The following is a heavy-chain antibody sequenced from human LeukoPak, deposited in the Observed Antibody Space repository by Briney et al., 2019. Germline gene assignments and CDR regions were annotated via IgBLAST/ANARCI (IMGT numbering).Heavy chain of an antibody. D-gene: IGHD6-19*01. V-gene: IGHV1-69*04. CDR3: ARAGAVAGTYDAFDI. Sequence: SVKVSCKASGGTFGSYAISWVRQAPGQGLEWMGRIIPILGIANYAQKFQGRVTITADKSTSTAYMELSSLRSEDTAVYYCARAGAVAGTYDAFDIWGQGTMVTVSS. CDR1: GGTFGSYA. CDR2: IIPILGIA. J-gene: IGHJ3*02.